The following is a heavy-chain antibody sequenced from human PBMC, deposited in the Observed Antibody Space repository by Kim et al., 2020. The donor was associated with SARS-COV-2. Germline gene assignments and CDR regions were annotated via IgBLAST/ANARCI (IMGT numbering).Heavy chain of an antibody. V-gene: IGHV3-11*01. D-gene: IGHD3-22*01. Sequence: GGSPRLSCAASGFTFSDYYMSWIRQAPGKGLEWVSYISSSGSTIYYADSVKGRFTISRDNAKNSLYLQMNSLRAEDTAVYYCARGNDSSGYWYYYYYYGMDVWGQGTTVTVSS. CDR1: GFTFSDYY. CDR3: ARGNDSSGYWYYYYYYGMDV. J-gene: IGHJ6*02. CDR2: ISSSGSTI.